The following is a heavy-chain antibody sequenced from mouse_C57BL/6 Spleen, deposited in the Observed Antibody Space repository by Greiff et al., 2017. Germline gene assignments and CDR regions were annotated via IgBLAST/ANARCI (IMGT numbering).Heavy chain of an antibody. Sequence: EVQLQESGGGLVQPGGSLSLSCAASGFTFTDYYMSWVRPPPGKALEWLGFIRNKANGYTTEYSASVKGRFTISRDNSQSVLYLQMNALRAEDSATYYCASSYGSYAMDDWGQGTSVTVSS. J-gene: IGHJ4*01. CDR2: IRNKANGYTT. CDR1: GFTFTDYY. CDR3: ASSYGSYAMDD. V-gene: IGHV7-3*01. D-gene: IGHD1-1*01.